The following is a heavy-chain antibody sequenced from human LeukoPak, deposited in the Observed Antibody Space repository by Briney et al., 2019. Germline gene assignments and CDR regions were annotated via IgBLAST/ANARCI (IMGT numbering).Heavy chain of an antibody. CDR3: ARSIAAAYYFDY. J-gene: IGHJ4*02. CDR2: IYYSGST. D-gene: IGHD6-13*01. V-gene: IGHV4-39*07. Sequence: KASETLSLTCTVSGGSISSNYYFWGWIRQPPGKGLEWIGSIYYSGSTNYNPSLKSRVTISVDTSKNQFSLKLSSVTAADTAVYYCARSIAAAYYFDYWGQGTLVTVSS. CDR1: GGSISSNYYF.